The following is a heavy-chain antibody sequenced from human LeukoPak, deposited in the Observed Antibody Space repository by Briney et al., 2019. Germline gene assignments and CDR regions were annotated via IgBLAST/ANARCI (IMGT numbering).Heavy chain of an antibody. J-gene: IGHJ4*02. Sequence: PGGSLRLSCTASGFTFSTYAIHWVRQAPGKGLEWVAVISYDGTNKYYAGSVQGRFTISRDNSKNTVYLQMTSLRTEDTALYYCQSRSIVATPDDYWGQGTLGTVSS. CDR1: GFTFSTYA. D-gene: IGHD5-12*01. CDR2: ISYDGTNK. CDR3: QSRSIVATPDDY. V-gene: IGHV3-30*04.